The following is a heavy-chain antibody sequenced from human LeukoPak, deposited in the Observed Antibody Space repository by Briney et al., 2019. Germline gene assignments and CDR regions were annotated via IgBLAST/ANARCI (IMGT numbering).Heavy chain of an antibody. CDR3: ARDRPRGYCSSTSCQQERWFDP. CDR2: IIPIFGTA. V-gene: IGHV1-69*13. CDR1: GGTFSSYA. D-gene: IGHD2-2*01. Sequence: SVKVSCKASGGTFSSYAISWVRQAPGQGLEWMGGIIPIFGTANYAQKFQGRVTITADESTSTAYMELSSLRSEDTAVYYCARDRPRGYCSSTSCQQERWFDPWGQGTLVTVSS. J-gene: IGHJ5*02.